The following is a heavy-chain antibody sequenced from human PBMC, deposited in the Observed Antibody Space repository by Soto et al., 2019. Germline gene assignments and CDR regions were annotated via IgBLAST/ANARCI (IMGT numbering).Heavy chain of an antibody. D-gene: IGHD4-17*01. Sequence: EVQLVESGGGLVKPGGSLRLSCAASGFTFSNAWMSWVRQAPGKGLEWVGRIKSKTDGGTTDYAAPVKGRFTISRDDSKNTLYLQMNSLKTEDTAVYYCTGSPTVTTLVDYWGQGTLVTVSS. J-gene: IGHJ4*02. CDR2: IKSKTDGGTT. CDR3: TGSPTVTTLVDY. CDR1: GFTFSNAW. V-gene: IGHV3-15*01.